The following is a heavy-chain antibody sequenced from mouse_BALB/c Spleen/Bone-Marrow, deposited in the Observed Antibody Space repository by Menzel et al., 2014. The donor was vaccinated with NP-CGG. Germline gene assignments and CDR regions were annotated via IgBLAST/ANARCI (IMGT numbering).Heavy chain of an antibody. Sequence: AQLAESGSVLVRPGASVKLSCEASGYTFTSSWMHWAKQRLGQGLEWTGEIHPNSGNTKYNEKFKGKATLTVDTSSSTAYVDLSSLTSEGSAVYYCARELGRGYYFDYWGQGTPLTVSS. J-gene: IGHJ2*01. CDR2: IHPNSGNT. D-gene: IGHD4-1*01. V-gene: IGHV1S130*01. CDR1: GYTFTSSW. CDR3: ARELGRGYYFDY.